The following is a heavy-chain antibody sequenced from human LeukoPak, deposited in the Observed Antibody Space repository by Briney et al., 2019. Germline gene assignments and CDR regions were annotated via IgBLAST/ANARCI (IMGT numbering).Heavy chain of an antibody. Sequence: GGSLRLSCAASGITFGNNWMHWVRQGPGKGLVWISRINSDGGGAIYADSVKGRFTVSRDSAKNTLYLQMNSLRAEDTAVYYCARDVPHNWFDTWGQGTLVTVSS. CDR3: ARDVPHNWFDT. V-gene: IGHV3-74*01. CDR1: GITFGNNW. CDR2: INSDGGGA. J-gene: IGHJ5*02.